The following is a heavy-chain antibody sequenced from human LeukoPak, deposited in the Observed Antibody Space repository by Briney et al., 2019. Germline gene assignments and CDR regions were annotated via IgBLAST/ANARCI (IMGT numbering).Heavy chain of an antibody. CDR3: ARGIGEYSSSGPFANWFDP. V-gene: IGHV1-46*01. Sequence: GESLKISCKASGYTFTSYYMHWVRQAPGQGLEWMGIINPSGGSTSYAQKFQGRVTMTRDTSTSTVYMELSSLRSEDTAVYYCARGIGEYSSSGPFANWFDPWGQGTLVTVSS. CDR2: INPSGGST. CDR1: GYTFTSYY. D-gene: IGHD6-6*01. J-gene: IGHJ5*02.